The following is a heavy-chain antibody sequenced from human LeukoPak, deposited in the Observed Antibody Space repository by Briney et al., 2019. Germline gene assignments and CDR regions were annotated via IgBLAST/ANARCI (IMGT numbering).Heavy chain of an antibody. D-gene: IGHD3-16*02. Sequence: PSETLSLTCTVSGGSISSGDYYWSWIRQPPGKGLEWIGYIYYSGSTYYNPSLKSRVTISVDTSTNQFSLKLSSVTAADTAVYYCARDRYGQRIFDYWGQGTLVTVSS. CDR2: IYYSGST. J-gene: IGHJ4*02. V-gene: IGHV4-30-4*01. CDR1: GGSISSGDYY. CDR3: ARDRYGQRIFDY.